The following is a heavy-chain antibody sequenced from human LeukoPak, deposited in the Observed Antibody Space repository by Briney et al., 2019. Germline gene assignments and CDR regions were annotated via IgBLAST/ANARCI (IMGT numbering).Heavy chain of an antibody. CDR3: AKDRAMFAVGTYFEY. CDR2: TSGDGSST. D-gene: IGHD6-13*01. CDR1: GFTFSPYD. V-gene: IGHV3-23*01. J-gene: IGHJ4*02. Sequence: GGSLRLSCAASGFTFSPYDMSWVRQAPGKGLEWVSTSGDGSSTYYADSVEGRFTISRDTSRSKLYLHMSSLRGDETALYFCAKDRAMFAVGTYFEYWGQGTLVSVSS.